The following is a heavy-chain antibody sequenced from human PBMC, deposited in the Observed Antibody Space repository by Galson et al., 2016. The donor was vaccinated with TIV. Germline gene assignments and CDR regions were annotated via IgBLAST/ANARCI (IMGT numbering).Heavy chain of an antibody. D-gene: IGHD3-22*01. CDR3: ARHSYDYYDNTGPTGGFDY. V-gene: IGHV5-51*01. CDR2: IYGGDSDT. J-gene: IGHJ4*02. Sequence: QSGAEVTKTGESLKISCKGSGYTFTTYWIAWVRQMPGKGLEWMGIIYGGDSDTRYSPSFQGQVTMSADKFLSTAYLQWNSLQASDTAIYYCARHSYDYYDNTGPTGGFDYWGQGTLVTVSS. CDR1: GYTFTTYW.